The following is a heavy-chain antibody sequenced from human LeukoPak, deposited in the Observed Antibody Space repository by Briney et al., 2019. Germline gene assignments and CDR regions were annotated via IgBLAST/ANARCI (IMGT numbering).Heavy chain of an antibody. V-gene: IGHV5-51*01. CDR1: GYSFTSYW. J-gene: IGHJ5*02. Sequence: GESLKISCKGSGYSFTSYWIGWVRQMPGKGLEWMGIIYPGDSDTRYSPSFQGQVTISADKSISTAYLQWSSLKASDTAMYYCARHIYYGSGSYSPGWFDPWGQGTLVTVSS. CDR3: ARHIYYGSGSYSPGWFDP. D-gene: IGHD3-10*01. CDR2: IYPGDSDT.